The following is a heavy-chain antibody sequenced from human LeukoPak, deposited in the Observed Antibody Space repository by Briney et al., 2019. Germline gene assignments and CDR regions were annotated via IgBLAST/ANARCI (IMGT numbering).Heavy chain of an antibody. CDR1: GGSINTYY. J-gene: IGHJ5*02. CDR2: VYYSGST. V-gene: IGHV4-59*01. CDR3: ADGPPFDP. Sequence: PETLSLTCTVSGGSINTYYWSWIRQPPGKGLEWIGYVYYSGSTNYNPSLKSRVTISLDTSNNQFSLKLSSVTTADTAVYYCADGPPFDPWGQGTLVTVSS.